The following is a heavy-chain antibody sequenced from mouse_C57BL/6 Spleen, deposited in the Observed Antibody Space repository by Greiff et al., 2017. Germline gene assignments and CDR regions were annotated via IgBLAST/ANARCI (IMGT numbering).Heavy chain of an antibody. J-gene: IGHJ2*01. CDR3: VRGNEDYFDY. CDR2: YRSKSSNYAT. V-gene: IGHV10-3*01. Sequence: EVQLQQSGGGLVQPKGSLKLSCAVSGFTFNTYAMHWVRQAPGKGLEWVARYRSKSSNYATYYADSVKNRFTISRDDSQSMLYLQMDNLETEDTAMYYFVRGNEDYFDYWGQGTTLTVSS. CDR1: GFTFNTYA.